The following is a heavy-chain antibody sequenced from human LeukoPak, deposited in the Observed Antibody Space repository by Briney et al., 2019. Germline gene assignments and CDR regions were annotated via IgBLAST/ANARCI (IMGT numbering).Heavy chain of an antibody. V-gene: IGHV1-69*13. CDR2: IIPIFGTA. CDR1: GGTFSSYA. J-gene: IGHJ4*02. CDR3: ARGADSSXWYGKFDY. D-gene: IGHD6-13*01. Sequence: SVKVSCKASGGTFSSYAISWVRQAPGQGLEWMGGIIPIFGTANYAQKFQGRVTITADESTSTAYMELSSLRSEDTAVYYCARGADSSXWYGKFDYWGQGTLVTVSS.